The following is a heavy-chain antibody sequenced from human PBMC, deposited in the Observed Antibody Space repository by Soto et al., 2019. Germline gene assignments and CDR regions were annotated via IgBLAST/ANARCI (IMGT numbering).Heavy chain of an antibody. D-gene: IGHD3-3*01. J-gene: IGHJ6*02. V-gene: IGHV3-23*01. CDR2: IGGSGGDT. CDR1: GFTFSNYA. CDR3: VRDWSGSSCPCMDV. Sequence: QLLESGGGLVQPGGSLRVSCAASGFTFSNYAMTWVRQAPGKGLEWDSTIGGSGGDTYYSDSVKGRFTISRDNSRNSLYLQIDSLRAEDTALYYCVRDWSGSSCPCMDVWGQGTRVTV.